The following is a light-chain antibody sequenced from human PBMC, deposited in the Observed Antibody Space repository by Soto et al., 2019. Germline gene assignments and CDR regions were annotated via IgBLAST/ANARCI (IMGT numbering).Light chain of an antibody. V-gene: IGLV2-14*01. CDR3: NSYTNNFSYV. CDR2: DVT. J-gene: IGLJ1*01. CDR1: GSDVGGYNY. Sequence: QSVLAQPASVSGSPGQSITISCTGTGSDVGGYNYVSWYQQHPGKAPKLMIYDVTNRPSGVSNRFSGSKSGNTASLTISGLQADDEADYYCNSYTNNFSYVFGTGTKVTVL.